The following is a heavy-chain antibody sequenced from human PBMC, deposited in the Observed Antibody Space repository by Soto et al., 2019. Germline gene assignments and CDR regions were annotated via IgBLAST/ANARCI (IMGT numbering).Heavy chain of an antibody. CDR1: GGSISSGGYC. Sequence: QVQLQESGPGLVKPSQTLSLTCTVSGGSISSGGYCWSWIRQHPGEGLEWIGLMYNSGSTSYNPSLKSRATISVDTATNQFSLNLRSVTAADTAVYYFARVGDTTKVDYWVQGPLVTAS. V-gene: IGHV4-31*03. CDR2: MYNSGST. CDR3: ARVGDTTKVDY. J-gene: IGHJ4*02. D-gene: IGHD3-16*01.